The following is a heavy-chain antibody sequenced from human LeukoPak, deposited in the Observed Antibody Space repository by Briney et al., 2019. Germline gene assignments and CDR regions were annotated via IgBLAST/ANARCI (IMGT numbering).Heavy chain of an antibody. CDR1: GFTFSSYA. CDR3: ARALISLVRGATDWFDP. J-gene: IGHJ5*02. CDR2: FSVSDQTT. V-gene: IGHV3-23*01. Sequence: SGGSLRLSCAASGFTFSSYAMSWVRQAPGKGLEWVSGFSVSDQTTYYADSVKGRFTISRDNAKNTLYLEINSLRAEDTAVYYCARALISLVRGATDWFDPWGHGTLVTVSS. D-gene: IGHD3-10*01.